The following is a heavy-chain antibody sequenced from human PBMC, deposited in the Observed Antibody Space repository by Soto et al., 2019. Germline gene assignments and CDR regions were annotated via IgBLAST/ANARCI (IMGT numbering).Heavy chain of an antibody. V-gene: IGHV4-39*01. D-gene: IGHD3-22*01. J-gene: IGHJ4*02. CDR3: ARQVFDSSGYYQSYFDY. Sequence: QLQLQESGPGLVKPSETLSLTCTVSGASISSDSYYWGWIRQPPGKGLEWIGSMYYSGTTYYNPSLKSRATISVSTSQNQFSLKLSSVTAADTAIYYCARQVFDSSGYYQSYFDYWGQGTLGTVSS. CDR1: GASISSDSYY. CDR2: MYYSGTT.